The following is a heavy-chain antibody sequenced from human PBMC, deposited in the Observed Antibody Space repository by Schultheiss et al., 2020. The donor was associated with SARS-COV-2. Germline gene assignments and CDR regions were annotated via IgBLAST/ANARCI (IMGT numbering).Heavy chain of an antibody. CDR1: GGSISSYY. J-gene: IGHJ6*02. CDR2: IYSSGST. CDR3: ARGGWHYYYGMDV. D-gene: IGHD5-24*01. Sequence: SETLSLTCTVSGGSISSYYWTWIRQPPGKGLEWIGYIYSSGSTNYNPSLKSRVTISIDTSKNQFSLKLSSVTAADTAVYYCARGGWHYYYGMDVWGQGTTVTVSS. V-gene: IGHV4-59*12.